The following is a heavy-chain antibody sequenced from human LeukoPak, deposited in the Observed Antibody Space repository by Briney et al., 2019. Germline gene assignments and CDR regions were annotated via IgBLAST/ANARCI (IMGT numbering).Heavy chain of an antibody. J-gene: IGHJ4*02. Sequence: PGGSLRLSCEGSAFSFSGHWMNWVRQTPGKGLEWVSSISGGGGSTYNTDSVKGRFTISRDNSKNTLYLQMNSLRAEDTAVYYCAKSSYYDSSGYYREYYFDYWGQGTLVTVSS. CDR2: ISGGGGST. V-gene: IGHV3-23*01. CDR1: AFSFSGHW. D-gene: IGHD3-22*01. CDR3: AKSSYYDSSGYYREYYFDY.